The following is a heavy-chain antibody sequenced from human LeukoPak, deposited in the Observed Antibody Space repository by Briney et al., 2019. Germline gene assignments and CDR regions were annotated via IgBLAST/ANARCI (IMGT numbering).Heavy chain of an antibody. V-gene: IGHV1-2*02. CDR2: INPNSGGT. J-gene: IGHJ4*02. D-gene: IGHD3-16*01. CDR1: GYTFTGYY. CDR3: ARVWGYAANLNY. Sequence: ASVKVSCKASGYTFTGYYMHWVRQAPGQGLEWMGWINPNSGGTNYAQKFQGRVTMTRDTSISTAYMELSRLRSDDTAVYYCARVWGYAANLNYWGLGTLVTVSS.